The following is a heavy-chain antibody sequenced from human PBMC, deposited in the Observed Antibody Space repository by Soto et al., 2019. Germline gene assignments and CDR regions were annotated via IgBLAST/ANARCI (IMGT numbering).Heavy chain of an antibody. D-gene: IGHD1-26*01. CDR3: VRDSVGVVWEYFDL. J-gene: IGHJ4*02. Sequence: GGSLRLSCAASGFTFSRYWIHWVRQAPGKGLVWVSHIYGDGSIINYADSVKGRFTISRDKAKNTMYLQMDSLKDEDTAMYYCVRDSVGVVWEYFDLWGQGTPVTFSS. CDR2: IYGDGSII. V-gene: IGHV3-74*01. CDR1: GFTFSRYW.